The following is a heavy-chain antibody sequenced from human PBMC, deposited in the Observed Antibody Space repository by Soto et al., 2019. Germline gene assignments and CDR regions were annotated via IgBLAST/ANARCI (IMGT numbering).Heavy chain of an antibody. CDR1: GFTFSIYA. CDR3: AQLILSISSPQDAFAI. CDR2: ISGSGGST. J-gene: IGHJ3*02. Sequence: PGGSLRLSCAAFGFTFSIYAMSWVRQAPGKGLEWVSGISGSGGSTYYADSVKGRFTISRDNSKNTLYLQMNSLRAEDTAVYYCAQLILSISSPQDAFAIWGQGTMVTVSS. D-gene: IGHD6-6*01. V-gene: IGHV3-23*01.